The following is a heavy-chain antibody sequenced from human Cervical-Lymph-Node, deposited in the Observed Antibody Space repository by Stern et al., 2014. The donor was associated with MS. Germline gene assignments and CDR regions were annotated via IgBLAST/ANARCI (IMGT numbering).Heavy chain of an antibody. CDR1: GFTFTNYA. CDR2: ISGSGGST. V-gene: IGHV3-23*04. D-gene: IGHD1-26*01. J-gene: IGHJ6*02. CDR3: AKLVGSTVYYAMDV. Sequence: VQLEESGGGLVQPGGSLRLSCAASGFTFTNYAMIWVRQAPGKGLECVSAISGSGGSTYYADSVKGRFTISRDNPRNTLYMQMNSLRAEDTALYYCAKLVGSTVYYAMDVWGQGTTVTVSS.